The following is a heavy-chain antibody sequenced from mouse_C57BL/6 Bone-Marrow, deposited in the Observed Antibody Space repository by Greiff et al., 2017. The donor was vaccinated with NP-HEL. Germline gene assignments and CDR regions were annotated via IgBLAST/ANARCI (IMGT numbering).Heavy chain of an antibody. CDR2: IYPRSGNT. D-gene: IGHD2-1*01. CDR3: AREDYGNFRGAY. J-gene: IGHJ3*01. CDR1: GYTFTSYG. V-gene: IGHV1-81*01. Sequence: VQLQESGAELARPGASVKLSCKASGYTFTSYGISWVKQRTGQGLEWIGEIYPRSGNTYYNEKFKGKATLTADKSSSTAYMELRSLTSEDSAVYFCAREDYGNFRGAYWGQGTLVTVSA.